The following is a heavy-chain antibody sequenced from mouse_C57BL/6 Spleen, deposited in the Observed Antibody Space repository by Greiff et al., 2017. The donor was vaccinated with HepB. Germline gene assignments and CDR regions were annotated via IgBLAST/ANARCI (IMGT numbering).Heavy chain of an antibody. J-gene: IGHJ3*01. CDR2: ISSGSSTI. V-gene: IGHV5-17*01. CDR3: ARRDYYGSRSFAY. D-gene: IGHD1-1*01. CDR1: GFTFSDYG. Sequence: EVQLVESGGGLVKPGGSLKLSCAASGFTFSDYGMHWVRQAPEKGLEWVAYISSGSSTIYYADTVKGRVTMSRDNAKNTLFLQMTSLRSEDTAMYYCARRDYYGSRSFAYWGQGTLVTVSA.